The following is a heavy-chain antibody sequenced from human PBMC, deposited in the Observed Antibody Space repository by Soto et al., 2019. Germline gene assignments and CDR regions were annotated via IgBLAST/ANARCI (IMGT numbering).Heavy chain of an antibody. CDR2: VYYSGSA. V-gene: IGHV4-59*12. D-gene: IGHD2-2*01. CDR1: GGSISSNY. CDR3: ARDVGSSHGPGHPHYFDY. Sequence: ETLSLTCSVSGGSISSNYWSWIRQPPGKGLEWIGYVYYSGSANYNPSLRSRVTISIDTSKNQFSLKLSSVTAADTAVYYCARDVGSSHGPGHPHYFDYWGQGTLVTVSS. J-gene: IGHJ4*02.